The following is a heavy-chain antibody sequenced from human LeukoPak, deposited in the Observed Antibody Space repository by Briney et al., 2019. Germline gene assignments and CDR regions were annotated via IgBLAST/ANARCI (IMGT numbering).Heavy chain of an antibody. CDR2: ISWDGGAT. D-gene: IGHD3-22*01. J-gene: IGHJ4*02. Sequence: PGGSLRLSCAASRFTFDDYSIHWVRRPPGKGLEWISLISWDGGATYYADSVKGRFTVSRDKSKNSLFLQMNSVITEDTAFYYCTKVARNSSWPYFDSWGQGTLVTVSS. CDR1: RFTFDDYS. V-gene: IGHV3-43*01. CDR3: TKVARNSSWPYFDS.